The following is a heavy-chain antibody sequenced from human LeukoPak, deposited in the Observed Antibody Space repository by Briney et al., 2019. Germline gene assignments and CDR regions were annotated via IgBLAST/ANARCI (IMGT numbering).Heavy chain of an antibody. Sequence: ASVKVSCKASGYTVTSYDINWVRQAPGQGLEWMGWMNPNSGNTGYAQKFQGRVTMTRNTSISTAYMELSSLRSEDTAVYYCARGARGRYDFWSGYYTPYYYYYMDVWGKGTTVTVSS. CDR2: MNPNSGNT. CDR3: ARGARGRYDFWSGYYTPYYYYYMDV. V-gene: IGHV1-8*01. D-gene: IGHD3-3*01. J-gene: IGHJ6*03. CDR1: GYTVTSYD.